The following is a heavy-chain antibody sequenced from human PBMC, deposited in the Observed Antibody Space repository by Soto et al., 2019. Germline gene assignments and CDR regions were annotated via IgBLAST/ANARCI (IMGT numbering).Heavy chain of an antibody. Sequence: QVQLQESGPGLVKPTQTLSLTCTVSGGSISSGGYYWSWIRQHPGKGLEWIGYIYYSGSTYYNPSLQIRVTISVDTSKNQFSLKLSSVTAADTAVYYCADGYSPLHFDYWGQGTLVTVSS. CDR3: ADGYSPLHFDY. CDR2: IYYSGST. V-gene: IGHV4-31*03. D-gene: IGHD5-18*01. CDR1: GGSISSGGYY. J-gene: IGHJ4*02.